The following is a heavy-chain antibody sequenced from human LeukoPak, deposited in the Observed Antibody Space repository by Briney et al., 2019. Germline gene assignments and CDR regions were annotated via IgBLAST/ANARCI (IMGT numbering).Heavy chain of an antibody. V-gene: IGHV4-59*01. J-gene: IGHJ4*02. CDR2: IYYSGST. D-gene: IGHD6-13*01. CDR1: GGSISSYY. Sequence: SETLSLTCTVSGGSISSYYWSWIRQPPGKGLEWIGYIYYSGSTNYNPSLKSRATISVDTSKNQFSLKLSSVTAADTAVYYCARVGSSSWFPFDYWGQGTLVTVSS. CDR3: ARVGSSSWFPFDY.